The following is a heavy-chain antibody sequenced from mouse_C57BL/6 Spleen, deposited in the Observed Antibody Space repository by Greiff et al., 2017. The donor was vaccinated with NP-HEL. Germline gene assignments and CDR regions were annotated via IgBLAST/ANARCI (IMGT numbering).Heavy chain of an antibody. CDR1: GYTFTSYW. V-gene: IGHV1-52*01. D-gene: IGHD3-3*01. CDR2: IDPSDSET. Sequence: QVQLQQPGAELVRPGSSVKLSCKASGYTFTSYWMHWVKQRPIQGLEWIGNIDPSDSETHYNQKFKDKATLTVDKSSSTAYMQLSSLTSEDSAVYYCARWTGISNYAMDYWGQGTSVTVSS. CDR3: ARWTGISNYAMDY. J-gene: IGHJ4*01.